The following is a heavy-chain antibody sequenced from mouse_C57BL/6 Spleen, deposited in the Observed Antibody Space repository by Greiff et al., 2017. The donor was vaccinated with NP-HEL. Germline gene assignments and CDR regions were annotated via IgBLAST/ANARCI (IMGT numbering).Heavy chain of an antibody. V-gene: IGHV3-6*01. CDR1: GYSITSGYY. J-gene: IGHJ3*01. CDR2: ISYDGSN. CDR3: ARESNYVAWFAY. Sequence: EVKLMESGPGLVKPSQSLSLTCSVTGYSITSGYYWNWIRQFPGNKLEWMGYISYDGSNNYNPSLKNRISITRDTSKIQFFLKLNSVTTEDTATDYCARESNYVAWFAYWGQGTLVTVSA. D-gene: IGHD2-5*01.